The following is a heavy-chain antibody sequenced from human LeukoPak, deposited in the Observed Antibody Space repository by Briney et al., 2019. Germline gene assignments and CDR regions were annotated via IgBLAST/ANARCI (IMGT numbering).Heavy chain of an antibody. Sequence: GGSLRLSCAASGFTFGSYKMNWVRQAPGKGLEWVSAINDSGGSTYYADSVKGRFTISRDNSKNTLYLQMNSLRAEDTAVYYCAKPAISSRGWYYDYWGQGTLVTVSS. J-gene: IGHJ4*02. V-gene: IGHV3-23*01. CDR2: INDSGGST. CDR1: GFTFGSYK. D-gene: IGHD6-19*01. CDR3: AKPAISSRGWYYDY.